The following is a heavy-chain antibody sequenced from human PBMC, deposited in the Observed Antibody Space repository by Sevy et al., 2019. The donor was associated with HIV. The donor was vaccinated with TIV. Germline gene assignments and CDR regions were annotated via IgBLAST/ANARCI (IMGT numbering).Heavy chain of an antibody. CDR2: IDWDGGST. J-gene: IGHJ4*02. V-gene: IGHV3-43D*04. CDR1: GFTFDDYA. D-gene: IGHD3-10*01. Sequence: GESLMISCAASGFTFDDYAMHWVRQAPGKGLEWVSRIDWDGGSTYYADSVKGRFTISRDNSKNSLYLQMNSLRAEDTAFYYCAKGSGGSGSYYDSWGQGTLVTVSS. CDR3: AKGSGGSGSYYDS.